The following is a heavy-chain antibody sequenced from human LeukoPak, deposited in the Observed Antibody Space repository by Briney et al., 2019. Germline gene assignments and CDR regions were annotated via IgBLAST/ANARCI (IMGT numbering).Heavy chain of an antibody. J-gene: IGHJ4*02. Sequence: GGCLRLSCAASGFTFSDCAMSRVRQAPGKGLEWVSAISGSGGSTYYADSVKGRFTISRDNSKNTLYLQMNSLRAEDTAVYYCAKEGGDYPTVPSDYWGQGTLVPVSS. D-gene: IGHD4-17*01. CDR2: ISGSGGST. V-gene: IGHV3-23*01. CDR3: AKEGGDYPTVPSDY. CDR1: GFTFSDCA.